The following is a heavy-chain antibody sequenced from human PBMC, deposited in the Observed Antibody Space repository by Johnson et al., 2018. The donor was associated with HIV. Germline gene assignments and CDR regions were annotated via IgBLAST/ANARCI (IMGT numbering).Heavy chain of an antibody. D-gene: IGHD3-22*01. V-gene: IGHV3-13*01. Sequence: VQLVESGGGLVQPGGSLRLSCAASGFTFSSYDMHWVRQATGKGLEWVSAIGTAGDTYYPGSVKGRFTIYRENAKNSLYIQMNSLRAGDTAVYYCGKGDYFDTRAAFDIWGQGTVVTVSS. CDR2: IGTAGDT. CDR3: GKGDYFDTRAAFDI. J-gene: IGHJ3*02. CDR1: GFTFSSYD.